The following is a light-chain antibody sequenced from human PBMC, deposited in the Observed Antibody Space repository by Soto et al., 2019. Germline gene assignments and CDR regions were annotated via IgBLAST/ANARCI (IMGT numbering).Light chain of an antibody. J-gene: IGKJ4*01. CDR3: QPYNNWPLT. Sequence: EIVMRQSPATRAVSPGEGANLSCRASQGIGDTLAWYQHKPGQTPRLLIYDTSTRATGVPTRFSGSRSGAEFTLAINRLQSEDFAVYYCQPYNNWPLTFGGGTKVDIK. V-gene: IGKV3-15*01. CDR2: DTS. CDR1: QGIGDT.